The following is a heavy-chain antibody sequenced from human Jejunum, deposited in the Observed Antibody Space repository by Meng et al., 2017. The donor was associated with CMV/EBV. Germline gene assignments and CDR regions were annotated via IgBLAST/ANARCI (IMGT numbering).Heavy chain of an antibody. CDR2: IKEDGSQT. CDR3: VRDEWGDC. J-gene: IGHJ1*01. D-gene: IGHD2-21*02. V-gene: IGHV3-7*01. Sequence: LSCAASGFSFSKYWMAWVRQIPGKGLEWTANIKEDGSQTVYVDSVKGRFTISRDNARASLYLQMDRLRVEDTGVYYCVRDEWGDCWGQGTLVTVSS. CDR1: GFSFSKYW.